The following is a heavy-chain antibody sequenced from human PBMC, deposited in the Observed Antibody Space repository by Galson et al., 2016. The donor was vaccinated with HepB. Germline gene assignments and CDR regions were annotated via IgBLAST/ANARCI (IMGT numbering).Heavy chain of an antibody. CDR1: GDSVSDSY. V-gene: IGHV4-59*02. CDR3: VTGRGWLPDY. Sequence: SETLSLTCTVSGDSVSDSYCNWVRQPPGRGLEWIGNVHYTEGSIYNPSLKGRGSITMDSSKNQFSLSLRSVTSADTAVYYCVTGRGWLPDYWGQGIHVTVSS. J-gene: IGHJ4*02. D-gene: IGHD5-24*01. CDR2: VHYTEGS.